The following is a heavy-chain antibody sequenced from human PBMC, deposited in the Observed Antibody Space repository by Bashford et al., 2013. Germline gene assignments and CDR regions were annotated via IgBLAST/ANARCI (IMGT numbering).Heavy chain of an antibody. D-gene: IGHD1-26*01. CDR3: VKEGGSGNYYGLLNS. Sequence: WVRQAPGQGLEWMGWIASHNGNTNIAQKFRGRVTMTTDTSTSTVYMELRSLRGDDTAVYYCVKEGGSGNYYGLLNSWGQGTLVTVSS. J-gene: IGHJ4*02. CDR2: IASHNGNT. V-gene: IGHV1-18*01.